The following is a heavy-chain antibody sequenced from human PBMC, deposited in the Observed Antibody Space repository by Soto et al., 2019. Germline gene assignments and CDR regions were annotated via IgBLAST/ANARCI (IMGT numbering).Heavy chain of an antibody. Sequence: QLQLQESGSGLVKPSQTLFLTCAVSGGSISSGGYSWSWIRQPPGKGLEWIGYIYHSGSTYYNPSLKSRVTISVDRSKNQFSLKLSSVTAADTAVYYCARAGGLGAVAADYWGQGTLVTVSS. CDR3: ARAGGLGAVAADY. J-gene: IGHJ4*02. CDR1: GGSISSGGYS. CDR2: IYHSGST. V-gene: IGHV4-30-2*01. D-gene: IGHD6-19*01.